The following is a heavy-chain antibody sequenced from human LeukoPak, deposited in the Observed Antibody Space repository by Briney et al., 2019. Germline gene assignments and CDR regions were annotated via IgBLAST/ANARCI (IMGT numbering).Heavy chain of an antibody. CDR1: GGSFSGYY. J-gene: IGHJ4*02. CDR2: INHSGST. D-gene: IGHD2-21*02. CDR3: ARGQAYCGGDCYADY. V-gene: IGHV4-34*01. Sequence: TSSDTLSLTCAVYGGSFSGYYWSWIRQPPGKGLEWIGEINHSGSTNYNPSLKSRLTISVDTSKNQFSLKLSSVTAADTAVYYCARGQAYCGGDCYADYWGQGTLVTVSS.